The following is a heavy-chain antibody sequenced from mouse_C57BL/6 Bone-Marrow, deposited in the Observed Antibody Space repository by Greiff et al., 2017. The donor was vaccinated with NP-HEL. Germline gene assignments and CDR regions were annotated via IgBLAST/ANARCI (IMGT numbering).Heavy chain of an antibody. CDR1: GYTFTSYW. CDR3: ARAAYYGSSPFWYFDV. V-gene: IGHV1-69*01. CDR2: IDPSDSYT. Sequence: QVQLQQSGAELVMPGASVKLSCKASGYTFTSYWMHWVKQRPGQGLEWIGEIDPSDSYTNYNQKFKGKSTLTVDKSSSTAYMQRSSLTSEDSAVYYCARAAYYGSSPFWYFDVWGTGTTVTVSS. J-gene: IGHJ1*03. D-gene: IGHD1-1*01.